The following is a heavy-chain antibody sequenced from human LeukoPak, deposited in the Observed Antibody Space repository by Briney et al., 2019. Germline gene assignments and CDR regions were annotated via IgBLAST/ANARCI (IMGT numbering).Heavy chain of an antibody. J-gene: IGHJ6*03. CDR3: ARSGIAVAKRVLRYYYMDV. Sequence: GGSLRLSCAASGFTFSDYYMSWIRQAPGKGLEWVSYISSSGSTIYYADSVKGRFTISRDNAKNSLYLRMNILRAEDTAVYYCARSGIAVAKRVLRYYYMDVWGKGTTVTVSS. V-gene: IGHV3-11*04. CDR2: ISSSGSTI. CDR1: GFTFSDYY. D-gene: IGHD6-19*01.